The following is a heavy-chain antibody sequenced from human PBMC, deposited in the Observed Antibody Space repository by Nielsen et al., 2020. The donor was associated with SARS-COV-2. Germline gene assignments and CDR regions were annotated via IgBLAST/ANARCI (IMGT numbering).Heavy chain of an antibody. J-gene: IGHJ4*02. CDR2: ISYDGSNK. Sequence: GGSLRLSCAASGFTFSSYAMHWVRQAPGKGLEWVAVISYDGSNKYYADSVKGRFTISRDNSKNTLYLQMNSLRAEDTAVYYCARPHSGSYWYYFDYWGQGTLVTVSS. D-gene: IGHD1-26*01. V-gene: IGHV3-30-3*01. CDR1: GFTFSSYA. CDR3: ARPHSGSYWYYFDY.